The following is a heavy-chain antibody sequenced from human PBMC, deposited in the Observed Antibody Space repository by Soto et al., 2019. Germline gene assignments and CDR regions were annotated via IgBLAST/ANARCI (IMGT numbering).Heavy chain of an antibody. CDR1: GGSFSGYY. J-gene: IGHJ4*02. Sequence: SETLSLTCAVYGGSFSGYYWSWIRQPPGKGLEWIGEINHSGSTNYNPSLKSRVTISVDTSKNQFSRKLSSVTAADTAVYYCARASRAIHYDILTGYIDYWGQGTLVTVSS. D-gene: IGHD3-9*01. CDR2: INHSGST. V-gene: IGHV4-34*01. CDR3: ARASRAIHYDILTGYIDY.